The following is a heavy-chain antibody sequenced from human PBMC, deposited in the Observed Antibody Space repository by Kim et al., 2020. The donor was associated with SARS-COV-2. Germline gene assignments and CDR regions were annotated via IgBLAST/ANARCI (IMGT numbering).Heavy chain of an antibody. Sequence: SVKVSCKASGGTFSSYAISWVRQAPGQGLEWMGGIIPIFGTANYAQKFQGRVTITADESTSTAYMELSSLRSEDTAVYYCARRIHPALAYCGGDCYRGGHNWFDPWGQGTLVTVSS. V-gene: IGHV1-69*13. J-gene: IGHJ5*02. CDR2: IIPIFGTA. D-gene: IGHD2-21*02. CDR1: GGTFSSYA. CDR3: ARRIHPALAYCGGDCYRGGHNWFDP.